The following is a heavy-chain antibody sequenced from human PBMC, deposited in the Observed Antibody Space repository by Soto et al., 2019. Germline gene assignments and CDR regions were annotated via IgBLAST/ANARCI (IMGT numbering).Heavy chain of an antibody. J-gene: IGHJ4*02. D-gene: IGHD3-10*01. CDR1: GGTFSSYT. V-gene: IGHV1-69*04. CDR3: ARDPSYYGSSSYYYFDY. CDR2: IIPILGIA. Sequence: GASVKVSCKASGGTFSSYTISWVRQAPGQGLEWMGRIIPILGIANYAQKFQGRVTITADKSTSTAYMELSSLRSEDTAVYYCARDPSYYGSSSYYYFDYWGQGALVTVSS.